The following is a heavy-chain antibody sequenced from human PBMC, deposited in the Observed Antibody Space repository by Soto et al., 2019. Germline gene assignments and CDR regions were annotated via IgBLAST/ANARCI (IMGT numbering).Heavy chain of an antibody. CDR3: AGGKGTNSGAYYYYGMDV. V-gene: IGHV3-30-3*01. J-gene: IGHJ6*02. CDR1: GFTFSSYA. Sequence: QVQLLESGGGAVQPERSLRLSCAASGFTFSSYAMHWVRQAPGKGLEWVAVISYDGNNKYYAESVKGRFTISRDTSKNTLYLQMSSLRLEDTAVYYCAGGKGTNSGAYYYYGMDVWGQGTTVTVSS. D-gene: IGHD1-7*01. CDR2: ISYDGNNK.